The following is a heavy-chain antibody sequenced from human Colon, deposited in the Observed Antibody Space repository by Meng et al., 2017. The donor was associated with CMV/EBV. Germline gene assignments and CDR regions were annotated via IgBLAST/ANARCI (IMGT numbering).Heavy chain of an antibody. CDR1: GFIFSNYA. Sequence: GGSLRLSCAASGFIFSNYAMSWVRQAPGKGLEWVSAISGSGNSTYYADSVKGRFTISRDNSKNTLYLQMNSLRVEDTAVYYCARDRYSSSSYFDYWGQGTLVTVSS. CDR3: ARDRYSSSSYFDY. J-gene: IGHJ4*02. V-gene: IGHV3-23*01. CDR2: ISGSGNST. D-gene: IGHD6-6*01.